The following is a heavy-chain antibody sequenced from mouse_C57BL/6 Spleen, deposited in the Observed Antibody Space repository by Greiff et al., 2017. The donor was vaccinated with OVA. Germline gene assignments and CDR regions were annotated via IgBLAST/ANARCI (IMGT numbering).Heavy chain of an antibody. CDR3: ARGTTPVGDYAMDY. Sequence: VQLKESGPELVKPGASVKIPCKASGYTFTDYNMDWVKQSHGKSLEWIGDINPNNGGTIYNQKFKGKATLTVDKSSSTAYMELRSLTSEDTAVYYCARGTTPVGDYAMDYWGQGTSVTVSS. V-gene: IGHV1-18*01. J-gene: IGHJ4*01. CDR2: INPNNGGT. CDR1: GYTFTDYN. D-gene: IGHD1-1*01.